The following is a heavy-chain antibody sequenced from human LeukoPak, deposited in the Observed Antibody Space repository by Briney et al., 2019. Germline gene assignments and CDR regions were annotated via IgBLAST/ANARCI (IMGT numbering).Heavy chain of an antibody. CDR2: IYSSGST. V-gene: IGHV4-61*02. D-gene: IGHD5-12*01. CDR3: ARDSGYSAYDI. CDR1: GGSISSGSYY. J-gene: IGHJ6*04. Sequence: SSETLSLTCTVSGGSISSGSYYWSWIRQPAGKGLEWIGRIYSSGSTNYNPSLKSRVTMSVDTSKNQFSLKVSSLTTADTAVYYCARDSGYSAYDIWGKGTTVTVSS.